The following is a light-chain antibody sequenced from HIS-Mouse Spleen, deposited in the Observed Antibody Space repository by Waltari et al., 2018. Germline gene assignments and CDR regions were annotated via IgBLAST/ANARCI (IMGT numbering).Light chain of an antibody. CDR1: QGISSY. J-gene: IGKJ5*01. CDR2: AAS. Sequence: AIRMTQSPSSLPASTGDRVTSTCRASQGISSYLTWYQQKPGKAPKLLIYAASTLQSGVPSRFSGSGSGTDFTLTISCLQSEDFATYYCQQYYSYPSTFGQGTRLEIK. CDR3: QQYYSYPST. V-gene: IGKV1-8*01.